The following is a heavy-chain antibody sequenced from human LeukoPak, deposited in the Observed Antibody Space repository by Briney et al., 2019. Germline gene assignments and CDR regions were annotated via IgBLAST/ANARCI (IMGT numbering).Heavy chain of an antibody. J-gene: IGHJ4*02. V-gene: IGHV3-30*04. CDR2: ISSDGSNK. CDR3: ARDYIIVGATTLDF. CDR1: GFIFSTYA. D-gene: IGHD1-26*01. Sequence: PRKSLRLSCEASGFIFSTYAMHWVRQAPGKGLEWLAVISSDGSNKYQVDSVKGRFTISRDNSKNTLYLEMDSVRLGDTAVYYCARDYIIVGATTLDFWGQGTLVTVSS.